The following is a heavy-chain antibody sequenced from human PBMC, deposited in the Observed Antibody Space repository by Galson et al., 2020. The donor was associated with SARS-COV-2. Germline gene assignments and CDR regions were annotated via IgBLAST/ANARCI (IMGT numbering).Heavy chain of an antibody. CDR2: IYYSGST. CDR3: ARTLDAYDVLDS. Sequence: ASETLSLTCTVFGDSISSGGYHWSWIRQHPGKGVEWIGYIYYSGSTHYNPSLRSRVSMSVDTSKNQFSLNLSSVTAADTAVYYCARTLDAYDVLDSWGQGTLVTVSS. D-gene: IGHD3-16*01. CDR1: GDSISSGGYH. V-gene: IGHV4-30-4*08. J-gene: IGHJ4*02.